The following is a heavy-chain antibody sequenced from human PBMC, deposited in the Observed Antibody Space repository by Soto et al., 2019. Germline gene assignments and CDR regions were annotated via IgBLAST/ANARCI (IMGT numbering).Heavy chain of an antibody. V-gene: IGHV4-59*01. D-gene: IGHD3-9*01. CDR3: ARGLRYFDWLARY. Sequence: NPSETLSLTCTVSGGSISSYYWSWIRQPPGKGLEWIGYIYYSGSTNYNPSLKSRVTISVDTSKNQFSLKLSSVTAADTAVYYCARGLRYFDWLARYWGQGTLVTVSS. CDR1: GGSISSYY. CDR2: IYYSGST. J-gene: IGHJ4*02.